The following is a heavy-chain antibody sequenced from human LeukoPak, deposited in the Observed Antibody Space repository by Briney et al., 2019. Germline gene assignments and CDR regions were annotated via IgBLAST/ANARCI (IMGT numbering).Heavy chain of an antibody. CDR1: GYAFATYA. J-gene: IGHJ4*02. CDR3: ARTLYCSGGSCYLPYFDY. Sequence: ASVKVSCKASGYAFATYAFTWVRQAPGHGLEWMGWISAYNGNTNYAQKLQGRVTMTTDTSTSTAYMELRSLRSDDTAVYYCARTLYCSGGSCYLPYFDYWGQGTLVTVSS. D-gene: IGHD2-15*01. CDR2: ISAYNGNT. V-gene: IGHV1-18*01.